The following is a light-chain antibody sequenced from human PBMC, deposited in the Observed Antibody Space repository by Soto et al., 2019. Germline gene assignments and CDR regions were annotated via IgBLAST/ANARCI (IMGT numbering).Light chain of an antibody. V-gene: IGKV1-9*01. Sequence: DLQLSQSPSFLSASVGDRVTITCRASQGINSYLAWYQQKPGKAPKLLIYAASTLQSGVPSRFGGSGSGTEFTLTISSLQPEDFATYYCQHLNSYAYTFGQGTKLDIK. CDR2: AAS. CDR1: QGINSY. CDR3: QHLNSYAYT. J-gene: IGKJ2*01.